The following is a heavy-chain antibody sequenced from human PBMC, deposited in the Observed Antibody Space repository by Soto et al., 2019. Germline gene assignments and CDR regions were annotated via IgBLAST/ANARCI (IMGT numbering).Heavy chain of an antibody. CDR1: GGSISSGGYY. Sequence: SETLSLTCTVSGGSISSGGYYWSWIRQHPGKGLEWIGYIYYSGSTYYNPSLKSRVTISVDTSKNQFSLKLSSVTAADTAVYYCARDYYDSSGYYYTRDPFDIWGQGTMVTVSS. J-gene: IGHJ3*02. D-gene: IGHD3-22*01. V-gene: IGHV4-31*03. CDR3: ARDYYDSSGYYYTRDPFDI. CDR2: IYYSGST.